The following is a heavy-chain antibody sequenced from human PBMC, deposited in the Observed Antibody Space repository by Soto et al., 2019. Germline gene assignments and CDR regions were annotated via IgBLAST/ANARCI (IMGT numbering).Heavy chain of an antibody. Sequence: PGGSLRLSCAASGFTFSGSAMHWVRQASGKGLEWVGRIRSKTNSYATAYAASVKGRFTISRDDSKNTAYLQMNSLKTEDTAVYYCTICGGSCYSEKLEEPYYYYYMDVWGKGTTVTVSS. D-gene: IGHD2-15*01. V-gene: IGHV3-73*01. CDR2: IRSKTNSYAT. CDR3: TICGGSCYSEKLEEPYYYYYMDV. CDR1: GFTFSGSA. J-gene: IGHJ6*03.